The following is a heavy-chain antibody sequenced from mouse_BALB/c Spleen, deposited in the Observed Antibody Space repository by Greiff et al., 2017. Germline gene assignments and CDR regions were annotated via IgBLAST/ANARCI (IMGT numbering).Heavy chain of an antibody. J-gene: IGHJ2*01. V-gene: IGHV1-9*01. CDR3: ANYGSSSGY. CDR1: GYTFSSYW. D-gene: IGHD1-1*01. Sequence: GLLVESGAELMKPGASVKISCKATGYTFSSYWIEWVKQRPGHGLEWIGEILPGSGSTNYNEKFKGKATFTADTSSNTAYMQLSSLTSEDSAVYYCANYGSSSGYWGQGTTLTVSS. CDR2: ILPGSGST.